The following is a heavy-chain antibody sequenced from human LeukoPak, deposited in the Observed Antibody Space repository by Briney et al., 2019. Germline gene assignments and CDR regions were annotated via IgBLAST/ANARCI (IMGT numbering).Heavy chain of an antibody. CDR3: ARETIFPSYYYDRGGGGFDY. Sequence: GGSLRLSCAASGFTFSSYWMSWVRQAPGKGLEWVANIKQDGSEKYYVDSVKGRFTISRDNAKNSLYLQMNSLRAEDTAVYYCARETIFPSYYYDRGGGGFDYWGQGTLVTVSS. V-gene: IGHV3-7*01. D-gene: IGHD3-22*01. J-gene: IGHJ4*02. CDR1: GFTFSSYW. CDR2: IKQDGSEK.